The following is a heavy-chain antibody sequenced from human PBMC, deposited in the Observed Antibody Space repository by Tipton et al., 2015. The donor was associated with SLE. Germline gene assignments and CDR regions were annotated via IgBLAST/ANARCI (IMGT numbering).Heavy chain of an antibody. Sequence: LRLSCAVYGGSFSGYYWSWIRQPPGKGLEWIGEINHSGSTNYNPSLKSRATISVDTSKNQFSLKLSSVTAADTAVYYCAREPVYYYYYMDVWGKGTTVTVSS. J-gene: IGHJ6*03. CDR2: INHSGST. CDR1: GGSFSGYY. CDR3: AREPVYYYYYMDV. V-gene: IGHV4-34*01.